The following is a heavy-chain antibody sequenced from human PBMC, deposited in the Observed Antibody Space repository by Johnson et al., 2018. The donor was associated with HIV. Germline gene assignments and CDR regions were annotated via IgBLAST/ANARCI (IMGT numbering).Heavy chain of an antibody. CDR3: ARPPPFMGNDGSGSWWAFDI. V-gene: IGHV3-30*03. CDR1: VFTFSTYG. D-gene: IGHD3-10*01. J-gene: IGHJ3*02. Sequence: QVQLVESGGGVVQPGRSLRLSCAASVFTFSTYGMHWVRQAPGKGLEWVAVISDDGSNKYYADSVKGRFTISRDNSKNTLYLQMNSLRAEDTAVYYCARPPPFMGNDGSGSWWAFDIWGQGTMVTVSS. CDR2: ISDDGSNK.